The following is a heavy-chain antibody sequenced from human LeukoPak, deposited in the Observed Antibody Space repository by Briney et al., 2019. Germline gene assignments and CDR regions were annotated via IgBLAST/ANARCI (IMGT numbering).Heavy chain of an antibody. CDR1: GGTFSSYA. Sequence: ASVKVSCKASGGTFSSYAISWVRQAPGQGLEWMGWISAYNGNTNYAQKLQGRVTMTTDTSTSTAYMELRSLRSDDTAVYYCAREVRYNWNDDWFDPWGQGTLVTVSS. CDR3: AREVRYNWNDDWFDP. D-gene: IGHD1-1*01. V-gene: IGHV1-18*01. J-gene: IGHJ5*02. CDR2: ISAYNGNT.